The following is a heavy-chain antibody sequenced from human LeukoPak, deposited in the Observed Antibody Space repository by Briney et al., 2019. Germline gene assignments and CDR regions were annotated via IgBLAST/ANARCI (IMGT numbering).Heavy chain of an antibody. Sequence: PGGSLRLSCAASGFTFSSYVMNWVRQAPGKGLEWVSAISGSGGSTYYADSVKGRFTISRDNSKNTLYLQMNSLRAEDTAVYYCAKGYGSGSYTPFDYWGQGTLVTVSS. CDR2: ISGSGGST. CDR1: GFTFSSYV. CDR3: AKGYGSGSYTPFDY. V-gene: IGHV3-23*01. D-gene: IGHD3-10*01. J-gene: IGHJ4*02.